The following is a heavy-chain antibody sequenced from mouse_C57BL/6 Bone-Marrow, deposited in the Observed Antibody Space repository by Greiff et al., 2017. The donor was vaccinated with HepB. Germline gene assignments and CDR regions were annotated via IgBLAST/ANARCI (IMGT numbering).Heavy chain of an antibody. V-gene: IGHV1-64*01. CDR1: GYTFTSYW. CDR3: ASTVVAVYWYFDV. Sequence: QVQLQQPGAELVKPGASVKLSCKASGYTFTSYWMHWVKQRPGQGLEWIGMIHPNSGSTNYNEKFKSKATLTVDKSSSTAYMQLSSLTYEDSAVYYCASTVVAVYWYFDVWGTGTTVTVSS. J-gene: IGHJ1*03. CDR2: IHPNSGST. D-gene: IGHD1-1*01.